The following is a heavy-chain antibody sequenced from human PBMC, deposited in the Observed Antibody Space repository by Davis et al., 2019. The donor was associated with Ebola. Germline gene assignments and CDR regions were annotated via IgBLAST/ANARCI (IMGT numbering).Heavy chain of an antibody. V-gene: IGHV3-7*01. CDR2: IKEDGSER. CDR3: ARVVSDNSGDPFDY. CDR1: GFTFSKYW. J-gene: IGHJ4*02. D-gene: IGHD3-22*01. Sequence: GESLKISCAASGFTFSKYWMTWVRQAPGKGPEWMAYIKEDGSERHYVDFVKGRFTISRDNAKNSLYLQMNSLRAEDTAVYYCARVVSDNSGDPFDYWGQGTLVTVSS.